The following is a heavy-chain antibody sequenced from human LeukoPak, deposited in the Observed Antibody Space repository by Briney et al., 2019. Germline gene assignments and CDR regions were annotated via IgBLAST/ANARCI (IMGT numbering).Heavy chain of an antibody. CDR3: ARGYYYGSGSYLDY. Sequence: GASVKVSCKASGHTFTGYYMHWVRQAPGQGLEWMGWINPNSGGTNYAQKFQGRVTMTRDTSISTAYMELSRLRSDDTAVYYCARGYYYGSGSYLDYWGQGTLVTVSS. J-gene: IGHJ4*02. V-gene: IGHV1-2*02. D-gene: IGHD3-10*01. CDR1: GHTFTGYY. CDR2: INPNSGGT.